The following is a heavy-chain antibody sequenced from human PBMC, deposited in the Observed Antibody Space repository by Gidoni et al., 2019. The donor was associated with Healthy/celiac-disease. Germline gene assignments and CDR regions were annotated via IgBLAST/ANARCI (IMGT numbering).Heavy chain of an antibody. J-gene: IGHJ6*03. D-gene: IGHD6-13*01. CDR3: ARDSSSWYYYYMDV. Sequence: QVQLQESGPGLVKPSQTLSLTCTVSGGSISSGSYYWSWIRQPAGKGLEWIGRIYTSGSTNYNPSLKSRVTMSVDTSKNQFSLKLSSVTAADTAVYYCARDSSSWYYYYMDVWGKGTTVTVSS. V-gene: IGHV4-61*02. CDR1: GGSISSGSYY. CDR2: IYTSGST.